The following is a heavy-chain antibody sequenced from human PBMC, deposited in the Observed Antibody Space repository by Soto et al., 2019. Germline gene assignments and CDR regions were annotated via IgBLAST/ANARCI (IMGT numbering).Heavy chain of an antibody. D-gene: IGHD1-7*01. J-gene: IGHJ4*02. CDR1: GGSFTSNNW. CDR2: IYRTGST. Sequence: SETLSLTCAVSGGSFTSNNWWTWVRQPPGQGLEWIGEIYRTGSTNYNPSLKSRVTISLDKSENQFSLKVTSLTAADTAVYYCASRDPGTSVDYWGQGTLVIVSS. CDR3: ASRDPGTSVDY. V-gene: IGHV4-4*02.